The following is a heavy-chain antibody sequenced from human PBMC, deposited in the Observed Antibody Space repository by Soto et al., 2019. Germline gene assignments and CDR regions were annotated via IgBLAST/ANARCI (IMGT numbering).Heavy chain of an antibody. CDR3: ARGGETTVTTNPVDY. D-gene: IGHD4-17*01. CDR1: GYTFTGYY. J-gene: IGHJ4*02. V-gene: IGHV1-18*04. CDR2: ISAYNGNT. Sequence: QVQLVQSGAEVKKPGASVKVSCKASGYTFTGYYMHWVRQAPGQGLEWMGWISAYNGNTNYAQKLQGRVTMTTDTSTSTAYMELRSLRSDDTAVYYCARGGETTVTTNPVDYWGQGTLVTVSS.